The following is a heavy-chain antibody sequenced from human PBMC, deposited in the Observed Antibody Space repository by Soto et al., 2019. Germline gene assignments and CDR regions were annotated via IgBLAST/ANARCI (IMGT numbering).Heavy chain of an antibody. CDR2: IYYSGST. CDR3: ARQVTMVRGLDAFDI. D-gene: IGHD3-10*01. Sequence: SETLSLTCTVSVGTISSYYWCWIRQPPGKGLEWIGYIYYSGSTNYNPSLESRVTISVDTSKNQFSLKLSSVTAADTAVYYCARQVTMVRGLDAFDIWGQATMVTVSS. J-gene: IGHJ3*02. V-gene: IGHV4-59*08. CDR1: VGTISSYY.